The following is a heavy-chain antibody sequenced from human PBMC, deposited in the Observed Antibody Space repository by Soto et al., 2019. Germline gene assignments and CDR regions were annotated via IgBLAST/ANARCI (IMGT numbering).Heavy chain of an antibody. Sequence: QVHLVESGGGVVQPGRSLRLSCAASGFSFNDHAIHWVRQAPGRGLEWVALISHDGSNKYFADSVKGRFTISRDNSKNTLSLHMNSLTGEDTGVYYWASQGIGARKYDYRDLDVWGQGTPVIVSS. CDR1: GFSFNDHA. CDR3: ASQGIGARKYDYRDLDV. CDR2: ISHDGSNK. D-gene: IGHD4-4*01. V-gene: IGHV3-30-3*01. J-gene: IGHJ6*02.